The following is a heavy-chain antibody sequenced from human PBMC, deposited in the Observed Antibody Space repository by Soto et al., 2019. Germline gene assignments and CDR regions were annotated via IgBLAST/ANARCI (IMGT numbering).Heavy chain of an antibody. J-gene: IGHJ4*02. CDR1: GGTFGTYT. CDR3: ARDTPY. CDR2: IIPYLDIT. D-gene: IGHD5-18*01. V-gene: IGHV1-69*02. Sequence: QVKLVQSGAEVKKPGSSVKVSCKASGGTFGTYTISWVRQAPGQGLEWMGRIIPYLDITDYAQKFKGRVTIAADKSTSTAYMELNLQRSQDTAVYFCARDTPYWCQGALFIVSS.